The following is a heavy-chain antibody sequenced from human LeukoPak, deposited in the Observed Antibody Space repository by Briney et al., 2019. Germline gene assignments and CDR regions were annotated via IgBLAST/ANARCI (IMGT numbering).Heavy chain of an antibody. CDR1: GFTFSSYA. J-gene: IGHJ4*02. CDR2: ISYDGSNK. CDR3: ARELLQYNYSGPFDY. D-gene: IGHD1-1*01. V-gene: IGHV3-30-3*01. Sequence: GGSLRLSCAASGFTFSSYAMHWVRQAPGKGLEWVAVISYDGSNKYYADSVKGRFTISRDNSKNTLYLQMNSLRAEDTAVYYCARELLQYNYSGPFDYWGQGTWAPS.